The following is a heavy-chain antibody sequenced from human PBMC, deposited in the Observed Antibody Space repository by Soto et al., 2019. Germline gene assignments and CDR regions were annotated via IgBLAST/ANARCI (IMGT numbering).Heavy chain of an antibody. CDR3: ARVGGSGWNFDS. CDR1: SYSITTSY. D-gene: IGHD6-19*01. Sequence: SETLSLNCDVSSYSITTSYWTCIRQSPGKGLECIGRIHHSGKSNYSPSLRSRVTMSVDTSKNQFSLKLNSMTAADTAIYYCARVGGSGWNFDSWGQGILVTVS. J-gene: IGHJ4*02. V-gene: IGHV4-59*01. CDR2: IHHSGKS.